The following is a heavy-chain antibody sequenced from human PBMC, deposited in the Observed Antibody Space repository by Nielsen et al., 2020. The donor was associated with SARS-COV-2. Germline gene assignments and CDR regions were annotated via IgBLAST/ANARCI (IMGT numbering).Heavy chain of an antibody. J-gene: IGHJ4*02. Sequence: GESLKISCAASGFTFSSYWMHWVRQAPGKGLVWVSRINSDGSSTSYADSVKGRFTISRDNSKNTLYLQMNSLRAEDTAVYYCARDYCGGDCYSDYWGQGTLVTVSS. V-gene: IGHV3-74*01. CDR1: GFTFSSYW. D-gene: IGHD2-21*02. CDR2: INSDGSST. CDR3: ARDYCGGDCYSDY.